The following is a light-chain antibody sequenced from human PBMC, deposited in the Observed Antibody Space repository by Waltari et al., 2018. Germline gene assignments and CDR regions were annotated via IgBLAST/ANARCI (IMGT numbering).Light chain of an antibody. J-gene: IGKJ1*01. V-gene: IGKV1-5*03. CDR3: QQYHTYPWT. CDR1: QTTSIW. CDR2: KAS. Sequence: DIQMTQSPSTLSASVGDRVSITCRASQTTSIWLAWYQQKPGKAPKLLIYKASSLQSGVPSRFSGTGSGTEFTLNISRLQPDDFATYYCQQYHTYPWTFGQGTTVDVK.